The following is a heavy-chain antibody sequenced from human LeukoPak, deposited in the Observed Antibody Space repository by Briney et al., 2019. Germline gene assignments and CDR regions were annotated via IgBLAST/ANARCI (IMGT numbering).Heavy chain of an antibody. J-gene: IGHJ4*02. Sequence: GGSLRLSCAASGFTFSTYAMSWVRQIPGKGLEWVSAISGSDDGTYYADSVKGRFTISRDNSRNTLYLQMNTLRAEDTAVYFCAKSPVSSCRGSFCYPFDYWGQGNPVTVSS. CDR3: AKSPVSSCRGSFCYPFDY. CDR1: GFTFSTYA. V-gene: IGHV3-23*01. D-gene: IGHD2-15*01. CDR2: ISGSDDGT.